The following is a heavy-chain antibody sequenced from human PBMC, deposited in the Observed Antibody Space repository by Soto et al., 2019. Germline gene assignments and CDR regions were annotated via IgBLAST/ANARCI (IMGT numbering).Heavy chain of an antibody. CDR2: ISGSGGST. Sequence: EVQLLEAGGGLVQPGGSLRLSCAASGFTFSSYAMSWVRQAPGKGLERVSAISGSGGSTYYADSVKGRFTIARDNSTITRDLPMNSLRAEDTAVYDCAKEVDGYCTNGVCYTGSRAFDIWGQGTMVTVSS. CDR3: AKEVDGYCTNGVCYTGSRAFDI. J-gene: IGHJ3*02. D-gene: IGHD2-8*01. CDR1: GFTFSSYA. V-gene: IGHV3-23*01.